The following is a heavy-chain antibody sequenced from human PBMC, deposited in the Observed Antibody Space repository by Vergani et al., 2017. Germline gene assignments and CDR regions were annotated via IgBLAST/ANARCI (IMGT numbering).Heavy chain of an antibody. Sequence: QVQLVESEGGVVQPGRSLTLSCAASGFTFSNFGMHWIRQAPGKGLEWLAYIGKDGINTRYRDAVKSRFTVSRDNTKDILYLQMDSLRSEDTALYYCAKYLRDSTDGLPDSWGPGTLVIVSS. D-gene: IGHD2-21*02. V-gene: IGHV3-30*02. CDR1: GFTFSNFG. J-gene: IGHJ4*02. CDR2: IGKDGINT. CDR3: AKYLRDSTDGLPDS.